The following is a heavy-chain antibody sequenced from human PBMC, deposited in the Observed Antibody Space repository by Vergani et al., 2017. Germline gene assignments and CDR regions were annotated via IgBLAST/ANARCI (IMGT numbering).Heavy chain of an antibody. J-gene: IGHJ4*02. Sequence: VQLLESGGGLVQPGGSLRLSCAASGFTFSSYGMHWVRQAPGKGLEWVAIIWYDGSNKYYADSVKGRFTISRDNSKNTLYLQMNSLRAEDTAVYYCARDHSSSWTDFDYWGQGTLVTVSS. V-gene: IGHV3-33*01. CDR2: IWYDGSNK. D-gene: IGHD6-13*01. CDR3: ARDHSSSWTDFDY. CDR1: GFTFSSYG.